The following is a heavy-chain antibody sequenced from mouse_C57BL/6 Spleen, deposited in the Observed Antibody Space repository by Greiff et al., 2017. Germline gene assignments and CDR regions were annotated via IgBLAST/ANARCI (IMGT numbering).Heavy chain of an antibody. J-gene: IGHJ2*01. CDR1: GYTFTSYD. Sequence: QVQLKQSGPELVKPGASVKLSCKASGYTFTSYDINWVKQRPGQGLEWIGWIYPRDGSTKYTVNFKGKATLTVDTSSSTAYLELHSPTAEDSAVYFCARSLGANWDHYDYGGQGNTLTVSS. D-gene: IGHD4-1*01. CDR3: ARSLGANWDHYDY. V-gene: IGHV1-85*01. CDR2: IYPRDGST.